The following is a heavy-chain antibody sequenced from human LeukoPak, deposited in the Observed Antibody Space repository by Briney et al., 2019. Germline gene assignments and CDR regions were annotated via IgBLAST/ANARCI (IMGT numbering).Heavy chain of an antibody. V-gene: IGHV1-69*13. J-gene: IGHJ4*02. D-gene: IGHD6-6*01. CDR1: GGTFSSYA. CDR3: ARGMSSSSTYFDY. Sequence: SVEVSCKASGGTFSSYAISWVRQAPGQGLEWMGGIIPIFGTANYAQKFQGRVTITADESTSTAYMELSSLRSEDTAVYYCARGMSSSSTYFDYWGQGTLVTVSS. CDR2: IIPIFGTA.